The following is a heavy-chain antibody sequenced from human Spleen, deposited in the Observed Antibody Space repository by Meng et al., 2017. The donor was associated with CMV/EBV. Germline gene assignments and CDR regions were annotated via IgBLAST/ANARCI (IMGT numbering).Heavy chain of an antibody. CDR1: RFTLDDYA. CDR2: ISWNSDKI. J-gene: IGHJ6*02. D-gene: IGHD1-1*01. Sequence: SLKISCAASRFTLDDYAIKWVRQFPGKGLAWVSVISWNSDKIDYAECVKGRFTISRDNAKNSLSLQMNSLRAEDTAVYYCAREVLESIYYYAMDVWGQGTTVTVSS. CDR3: AREVLESIYYYAMDV. V-gene: IGHV3-9*01.